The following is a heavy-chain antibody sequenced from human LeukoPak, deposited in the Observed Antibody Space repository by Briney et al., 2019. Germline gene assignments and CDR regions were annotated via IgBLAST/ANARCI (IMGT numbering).Heavy chain of an antibody. CDR1: GFNFRSYS. CDR3: ARASNPWLQLS. CDR2: ISSSSTYI. Sequence: GGSLRLSCAASGFNFRSYSMNWVRQAPGKGLEWVSSISSSSTYIYYADSVKGRFTISRDNAKNSLYLQMNSLRAEDTAVYYCARASNPWLQLSWGQGTLVTVSS. V-gene: IGHV3-21*04. D-gene: IGHD5-24*01. J-gene: IGHJ4*02.